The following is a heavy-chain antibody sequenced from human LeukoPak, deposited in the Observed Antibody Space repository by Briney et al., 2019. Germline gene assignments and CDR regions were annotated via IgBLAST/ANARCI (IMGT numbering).Heavy chain of an antibody. Sequence: GGLLRLSCAASGFTFTSYAMSWVRQAPGKGLEWVSVLTGDGNTYYADSVKGRFTNSRDDSKNTLFLQMNSLRAEDTAVYFCAKVKWKLIGYFDYWGQGTLATVSS. CDR3: AKVKWKLIGYFDY. CDR1: GFTFTSYA. J-gene: IGHJ4*02. V-gene: IGHV3-23*01. D-gene: IGHD1-20*01. CDR2: LTGDGNT.